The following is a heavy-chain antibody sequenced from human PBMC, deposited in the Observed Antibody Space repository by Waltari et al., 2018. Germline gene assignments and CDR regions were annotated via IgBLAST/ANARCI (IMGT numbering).Heavy chain of an antibody. J-gene: IGHJ1*01. V-gene: IGHV3-23*01. D-gene: IGHD1-20*01. CDR3: AKPFYNWDDPLHS. Sequence: EVQLLESGGGLIQPGGSLRLSCQASGLTSFTHAINWVRQAPGKGLEWVSSISVSEATYYADSVKGRFTVSRDYSDNTIHLQRDSLRAEDTAVYFCAKPFYNWDDPLHSWGQGAPVIVSS. CDR1: GLTSFTHA. CDR2: ISVSEAT.